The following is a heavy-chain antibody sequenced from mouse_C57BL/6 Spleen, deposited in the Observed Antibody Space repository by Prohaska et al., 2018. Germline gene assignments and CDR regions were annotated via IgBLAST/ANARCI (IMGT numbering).Heavy chain of an antibody. CDR3: ARSGDYYGSSPAWFAY. D-gene: IGHD1-1*01. V-gene: IGHV1-18*01. J-gene: IGHJ3*01. CDR2: INPNNGGT. Sequence: HGKSLEWIGDINPNNGGTIYNQKFKGKATLTVDKSSSTAYMELRSLTSEDTAVYYCARSGDYYGSSPAWFAYWGQGTLVTVSA.